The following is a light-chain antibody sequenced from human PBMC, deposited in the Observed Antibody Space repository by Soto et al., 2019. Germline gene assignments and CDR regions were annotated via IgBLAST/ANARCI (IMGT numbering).Light chain of an antibody. V-gene: IGLV3-16*01. CDR2: KDS. CDR3: LSADSSGTVV. CDR1: ALPKKY. J-gene: IGLJ2*01. Sequence: SSDLTQPPSVSVSLGQMARITCSGEALPKKYAYWYQQKPGQFPVLVIYKDSERPSGIPERFSGSSSGTIVTLTISGVQAEDEADYYCLSADSSGTVVFGGGTKVTVL.